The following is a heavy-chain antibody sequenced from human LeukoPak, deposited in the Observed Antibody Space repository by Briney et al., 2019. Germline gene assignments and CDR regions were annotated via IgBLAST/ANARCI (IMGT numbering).Heavy chain of an antibody. D-gene: IGHD4-17*01. CDR2: ISGGGGST. J-gene: IGHJ4*02. Sequence: GGSLRLSCAASGCTFSSYAMSWVRQAPGKGLEWVSVISGGGGSTYYADSVKGRFTISRDSSKNTLYLQMNSLRAEDTAVYYCARVAYGDYGFDYGGQGTLVTVSS. V-gene: IGHV3-23*01. CDR1: GCTFSSYA. CDR3: ARVAYGDYGFDY.